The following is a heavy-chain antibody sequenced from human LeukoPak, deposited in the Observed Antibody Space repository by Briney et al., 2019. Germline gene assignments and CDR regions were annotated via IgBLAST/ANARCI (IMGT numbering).Heavy chain of an antibody. J-gene: IGHJ3*02. CDR2: INPNSGGT. D-gene: IGHD2-21*01. V-gene: IGHV1-2*02. Sequence: ASVKVSCKASGYTFTGYYMHWVRQAPGQGLEWMGWINPNSGGTNYAQRFQGRVTMTRDPSISTAYMELSRLRSDDTAVYYCARGAYCGGDCYLGAFDIWGQGTMVTVSS. CDR1: GYTFTGYY. CDR3: ARGAYCGGDCYLGAFDI.